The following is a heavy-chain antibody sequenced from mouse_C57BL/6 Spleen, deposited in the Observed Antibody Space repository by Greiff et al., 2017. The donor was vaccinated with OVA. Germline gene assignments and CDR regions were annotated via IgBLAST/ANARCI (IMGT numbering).Heavy chain of an antibody. V-gene: IGHV1-69*01. Sequence: VQLQQSGAELVMPGASVKLSCKASGYTFTSYWMHWVKQRPGQGLEWIGEIDPSDSYTNYNQKFKGKSTLTVDKSSSTAYMQLSSLTSEDSAVYYCARRPYYSNLDCWGQGTTLTVSS. D-gene: IGHD2-5*01. CDR1: GYTFTSYW. J-gene: IGHJ2*01. CDR3: ARRPYYSNLDC. CDR2: IDPSDSYT.